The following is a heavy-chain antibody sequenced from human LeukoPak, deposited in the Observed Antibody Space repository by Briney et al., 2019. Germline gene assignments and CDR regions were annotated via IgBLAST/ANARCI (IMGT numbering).Heavy chain of an antibody. CDR3: ARYIHPQGLVGYAMDA. D-gene: IGHD2-15*01. CDR1: GGPFNSYA. J-gene: IGHJ6*02. Sequence: SVKVSCKAPGGPFNSYAINWVRQAPGQGLEWMGRIIVILGVTNYAQRFQGRVTISADKSTTTAYMELSSLTSEDTAVYYCARYIHPQGLVGYAMDAWGQGTTVIVSS. CDR2: IIVILGVT. V-gene: IGHV1-69*04.